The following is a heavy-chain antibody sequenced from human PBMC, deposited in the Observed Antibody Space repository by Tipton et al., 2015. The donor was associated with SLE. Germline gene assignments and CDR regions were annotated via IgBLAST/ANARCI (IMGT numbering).Heavy chain of an antibody. Sequence: SLRLSCVASGLSFSSYWMTWVRQAPGKGLEWVANIKEDGSTKYYGDSVKGRFTISRDNSKNTLYLQMNNLRPEDTAVYYCARDAYGDSTVLLDYWGQGTLVTVSS. J-gene: IGHJ4*02. CDR3: ARDAYGDSTVLLDY. D-gene: IGHD4-17*01. CDR1: GLSFSSYW. CDR2: IKEDGSTK. V-gene: IGHV3-7*03.